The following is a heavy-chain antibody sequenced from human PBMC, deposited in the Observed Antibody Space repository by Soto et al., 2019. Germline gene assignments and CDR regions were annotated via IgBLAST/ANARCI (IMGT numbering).Heavy chain of an antibody. CDR3: AGGIAARPLGY. D-gene: IGHD6-6*01. J-gene: IGHJ4*02. V-gene: IGHV4-30-2*01. CDR2: IYHSGST. CDR1: GGSISSGGYS. Sequence: QMQLQESGSGLVKPSQTLSLTCAVSGGSISSGGYSWSWIRQPPGKGLEWIGYIYHSGSTYYNPSLKSRVTISVDRSKHQFSLRLSSVTAADTAVYYCAGGIAARPLGYWGQGTLVTVSS.